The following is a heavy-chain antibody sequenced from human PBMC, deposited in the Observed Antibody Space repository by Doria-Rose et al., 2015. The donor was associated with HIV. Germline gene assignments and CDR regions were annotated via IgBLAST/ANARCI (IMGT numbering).Heavy chain of an antibody. CDR1: GFTVSSNY. D-gene: IGHD6-6*01. Sequence: VQLVQSGGGLIQPGGSLRLSCAASGFTVSSNYMSWVRQAPGKGLEWVSVIYSGISTSYADSVKGRFTISRDNSKNTLYLQMNSLRAEDTAVYYCARDLPFETGSSSSGMDVWGQGTTGTVSS. V-gene: IGHV3-53*01. J-gene: IGHJ6*02. CDR2: IYSGIST. CDR3: ARDLPFETGSSSSGMDV.